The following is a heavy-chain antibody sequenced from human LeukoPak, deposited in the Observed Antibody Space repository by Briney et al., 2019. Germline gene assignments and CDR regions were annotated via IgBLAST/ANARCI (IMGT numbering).Heavy chain of an antibody. CDR3: ARSKISDYGDYVWFDP. CDR2: IIPILGTA. V-gene: IGHV1-69*13. CDR1: GYTFTSYG. D-gene: IGHD4-17*01. Sequence: ASVKVSCKASGYTFTSYGISWVRQAPGQGLEWMGGIIPILGTANDAQKFQGRVTITADESTSTAYMEVSSLRFEDTAVYYCARSKISDYGDYVWFDPWGQGTLVTVSS. J-gene: IGHJ5*02.